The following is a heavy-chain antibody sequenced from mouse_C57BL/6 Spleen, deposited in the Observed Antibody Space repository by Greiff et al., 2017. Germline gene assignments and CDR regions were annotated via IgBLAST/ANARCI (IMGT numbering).Heavy chain of an antibody. J-gene: IGHJ3*01. Sequence: QVQLQQSGPELVKPGASVKISCKASGYAFSSSWMNWVKQRPGKGLEWIGRIYPGDGDTNYNGKFKGKATLTADKSSSTAYMQLSSLTSGDSAVYFCARSAQAWFAYWGQGTLVTVSA. CDR3: ARSAQAWFAY. CDR1: GYAFSSSW. D-gene: IGHD3-2*02. CDR2: IYPGDGDT. V-gene: IGHV1-82*01.